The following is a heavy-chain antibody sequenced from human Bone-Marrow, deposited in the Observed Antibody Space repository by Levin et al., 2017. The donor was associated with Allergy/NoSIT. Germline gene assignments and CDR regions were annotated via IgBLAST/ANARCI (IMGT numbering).Heavy chain of an antibody. Sequence: GGSLRLSCAASGFTFSDHYLSWIRQAPGKGLEWVSYISSGGSTIYYADSVKGRFTVSRDNAKNSLYLQVNGLRAEDTAVYYCARGPAAAATTYYYYMDVWGKGTTVTVSS. V-gene: IGHV3-11*01. D-gene: IGHD6-13*01. CDR1: GFTFSDHY. CDR2: ISSGGSTI. CDR3: ARGPAAAATTYYYYMDV. J-gene: IGHJ6*03.